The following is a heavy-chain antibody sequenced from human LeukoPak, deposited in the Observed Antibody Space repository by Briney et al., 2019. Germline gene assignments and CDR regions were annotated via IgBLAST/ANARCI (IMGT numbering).Heavy chain of an antibody. CDR1: GVTFSSYG. J-gene: IGHJ4*02. CDR3: TTKVIRGNSGDDYDD. Sequence: GGSLRLSCAASGVTFSSYGMHWVRQAPGKGLAWVALITSDGNEKLYGDSVKGRSTISRDDSKSTLYLQMNSLRAEDTAVYYCTTKVIRGNSGDDYDDWGQGTLVTVFS. V-gene: IGHV3-30*03. CDR2: ITSDGNEK. D-gene: IGHD5-12*01.